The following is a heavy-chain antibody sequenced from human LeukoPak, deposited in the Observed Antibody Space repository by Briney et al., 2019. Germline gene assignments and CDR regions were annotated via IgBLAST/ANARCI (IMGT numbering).Heavy chain of an antibody. V-gene: IGHV1-2*02. Sequence: ASAKVSCKTSGYTFSAFYIHWVRQVPGQGLEWMGWLRPDTGATNFAQNFLGRVTMTGDTSISTAYMELSRLRPDDTAVYYCARVDTVGTVNPFYWGQGTLVTVSS. CDR3: ARVDTVGTVNPFY. J-gene: IGHJ4*02. CDR2: LRPDTGAT. D-gene: IGHD5-12*01. CDR1: GYTFSAFY.